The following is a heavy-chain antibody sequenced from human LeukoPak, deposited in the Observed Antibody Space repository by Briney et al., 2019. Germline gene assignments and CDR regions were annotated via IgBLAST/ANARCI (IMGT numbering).Heavy chain of an antibody. CDR2: IKTDGSAK. Sequence: GGSVRLSCAASGFRFSDYWMTWVRQAPGEGVEGVANIKTDGSAKYYPDPVTGRFTVCRDNDKNSLYLQINNMRVEDTAIYYCTKDLNHDSSGWGQGTLVTVSS. CDR1: GFRFSDYW. J-gene: IGHJ4*02. CDR3: TKDLNHDSSG. D-gene: IGHD3-22*01. V-gene: IGHV3-7*01.